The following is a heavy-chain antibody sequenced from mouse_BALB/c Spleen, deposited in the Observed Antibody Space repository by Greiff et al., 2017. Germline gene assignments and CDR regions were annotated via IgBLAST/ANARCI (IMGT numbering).Heavy chain of an antibody. D-gene: IGHD2-3*01. J-gene: IGHJ2*01. V-gene: IGHV14-3*02. CDR3: ARIGGYYDYFDY. Sequence: VQLQQSGAELVKPGASVKLSCTASGFNIKDTYMHWVKQRPEQGLEWIGRIDPANGNTKYDPKFQGKATLTVDKSSSTAFMHLNSLTSEDSAVYYCARIGGYYDYFDYWGQGTTLTVSS. CDR1: GFNIKDTY. CDR2: IDPANGNT.